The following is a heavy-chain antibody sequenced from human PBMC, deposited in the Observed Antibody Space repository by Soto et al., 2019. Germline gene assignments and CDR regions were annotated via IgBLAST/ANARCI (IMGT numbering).Heavy chain of an antibody. Sequence: SETLSLTCTVSGGSISSGGYYWSWIRQHPGKGLEWIGYIYYSGSTYYNPSLKSRVTISVDTSKNQFSLKLSSVTAADTAVYYCARDAGGGTVTTSLWFDPWGQGTLVTVSS. J-gene: IGHJ5*02. CDR3: ARDAGGGTVTTSLWFDP. D-gene: IGHD4-17*01. V-gene: IGHV4-31*03. CDR1: GGSISSGGYY. CDR2: IYYSGST.